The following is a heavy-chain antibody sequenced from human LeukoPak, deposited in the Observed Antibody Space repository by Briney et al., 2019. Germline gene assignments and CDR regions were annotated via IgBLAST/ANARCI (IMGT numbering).Heavy chain of an antibody. J-gene: IGHJ6*02. CDR2: IHYSGST. CDR1: GGSISSGDYY. V-gene: IGHV4-30-4*01. Sequence: PSETLSLTCTVFGGSISSGDYYWSWIRQPPGKGLEWIGYIHYSGSTYYNPSLKSRVTISVDTSKNQFYLKLSSVTAADTAVYYCARDRSSSSFGYYYGMDVWGQGTTVTVSS. CDR3: ARDRSSSSFGYYYGMDV. D-gene: IGHD6-6*01.